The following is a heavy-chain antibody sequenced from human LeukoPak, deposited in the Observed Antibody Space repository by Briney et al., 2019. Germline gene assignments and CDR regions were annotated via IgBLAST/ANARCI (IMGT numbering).Heavy chain of an antibody. D-gene: IGHD6-13*01. V-gene: IGHV1-3*01. CDR3: ARARVGYYFDY. J-gene: IGHJ4*02. CDR1: GYTFTSYA. Sequence: ASVKVSCKASGYTFTSYAMHWVRQAPGQRLEWMGWINAGNGNTKYSRKFQGRVTITRDTSASTAYMELSSLRSEDTAVYYCARARVGYYFDYWGQGTLVTVSS. CDR2: INAGNGNT.